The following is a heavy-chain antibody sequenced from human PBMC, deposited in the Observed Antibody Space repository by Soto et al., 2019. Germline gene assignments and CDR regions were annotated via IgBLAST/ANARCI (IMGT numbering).Heavy chain of an antibody. CDR1: GGSISSYY. J-gene: IGHJ6*02. Sequence: SETLSLTGTVSGGSISSYYCSWIRQPPWKGLEWIGNIYYSGITNYNPSLKSRVTISVDTSKNQFSLKLSSVTAADTAVYYCARQRSYGMDVLGQRTTVAFSS. CDR2: IYYSGIT. CDR3: ARQRSYGMDV. V-gene: IGHV4-59*01.